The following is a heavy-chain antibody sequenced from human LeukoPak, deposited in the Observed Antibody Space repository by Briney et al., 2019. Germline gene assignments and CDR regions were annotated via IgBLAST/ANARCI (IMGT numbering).Heavy chain of an antibody. V-gene: IGHV3-33*06. CDR1: GFTFSSYS. CDR2: IWYDGSNK. CDR3: AKDSVSIAAAVPEYFQH. D-gene: IGHD6-13*01. J-gene: IGHJ1*01. Sequence: QAGGSLRLSCAASGFTFSSYSMNWVRQAPGKGLEWVAVIWYDGSNKYYADSVKGRFTISRDNSKNTLYLQMNSLRAEDTAVYYCAKDSVSIAAAVPEYFQHWGQGTLVTVSS.